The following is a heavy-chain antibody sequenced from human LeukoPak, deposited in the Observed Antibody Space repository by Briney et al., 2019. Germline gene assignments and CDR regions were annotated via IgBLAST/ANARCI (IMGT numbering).Heavy chain of an antibody. D-gene: IGHD3-16*01. V-gene: IGHV4-34*01. CDR2: INHSGST. J-gene: IGHJ6*03. Sequence: PGGSLRLSCAASGFTVSSNYMSWVRQAPGKGLEWIGEINHSGSTNYNPSLKSRVTISVDTSKNQFSLKLSSVTAADTAVYYCARDYGFRYYYYYMDVWGKGTTVTVSS. CDR3: ARDYGFRYYYYYMDV. CDR1: GFTVSSNY.